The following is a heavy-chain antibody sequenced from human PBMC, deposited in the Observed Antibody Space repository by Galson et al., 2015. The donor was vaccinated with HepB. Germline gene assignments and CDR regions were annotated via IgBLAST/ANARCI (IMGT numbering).Heavy chain of an antibody. Sequence: SVKVSCKASGYSFTQYGISWGRQAPGHGLEWLGWISGYNVNTNYAQNLQGRVTMTIDTSTTTVYMELRSLRSDDTAVYYCARARYDTSAPDHWGQGTLVTVSS. CDR2: ISGYNVNT. J-gene: IGHJ5*02. CDR3: ARARYDTSAPDH. CDR1: GYSFTQYG. D-gene: IGHD2-2*01. V-gene: IGHV1-18*01.